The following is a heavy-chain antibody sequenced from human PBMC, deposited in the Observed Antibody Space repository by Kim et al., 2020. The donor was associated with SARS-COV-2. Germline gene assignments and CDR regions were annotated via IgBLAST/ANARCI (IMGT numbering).Heavy chain of an antibody. D-gene: IGHD1-26*01. Sequence: GESLKISCKGSGYRFTTYWIGWVRQMPGKGLEWMGIIYPDDSDTRYSPSFQGQVTISADKSISTAYLQWSSLKAPDTAMYYCARHMGTATGDPFVIWGQGRMGTVSS. CDR2: IYPDDSDT. J-gene: IGHJ3*02. CDR3: ARHMGTATGDPFVI. CDR1: GYRFTTYW. V-gene: IGHV5-51*01.